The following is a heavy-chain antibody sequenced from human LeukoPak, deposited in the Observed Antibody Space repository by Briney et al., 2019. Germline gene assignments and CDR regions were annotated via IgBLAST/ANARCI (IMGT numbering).Heavy chain of an antibody. V-gene: IGHV1-69*06. CDR3: ATVHSSSWYSYYFDY. CDR2: IIPIFGTA. J-gene: IGHJ4*02. D-gene: IGHD6-13*01. CDR1: GGTFSSYA. Sequence: GASVKVSCKASGGTFSSYAISWVRQAPGQGLEWMGGIIPIFGTANYAQKFQGRVTITADKSTSTAYMVLSSLRSEDTAVYYCATVHSSSWYSYYFDYWGQGTLVTVSS.